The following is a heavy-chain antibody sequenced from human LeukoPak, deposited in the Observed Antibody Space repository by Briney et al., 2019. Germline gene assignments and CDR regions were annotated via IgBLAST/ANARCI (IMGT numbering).Heavy chain of an antibody. Sequence: ASVKVSCKASGYTFTGYYIHWVRQAPGQGLEWMGWINPNSGGTNYGQKFQGRVTMTRDTSISTAYMELRSLTSDDTVVYNCARGGVLYSATYHISDYWGQGTLVTVSS. CDR3: ARGGVLYSATYHISDY. V-gene: IGHV1-2*02. CDR2: INPNSGGT. J-gene: IGHJ4*02. CDR1: GYTFTGYY. D-gene: IGHD1-26*01.